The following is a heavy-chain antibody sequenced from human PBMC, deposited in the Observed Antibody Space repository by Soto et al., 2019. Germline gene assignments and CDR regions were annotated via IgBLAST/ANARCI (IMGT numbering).Heavy chain of an antibody. CDR2: IYYSGST. CDR3: AGRRGRYFDWLLGFGFDP. CDR1: GGSISSYY. J-gene: IGHJ5*02. D-gene: IGHD3-9*01. Sequence: SETPSLTCTVSGGSISSYYWSWIRQPPGKGLEWIGYIYYSGSTNYNPSLKSRVTISVDTSKNQFSLKLSSVTAADTAVYYCAGRRGRYFDWLLGFGFDPWGQGTLVTVSS. V-gene: IGHV4-59*08.